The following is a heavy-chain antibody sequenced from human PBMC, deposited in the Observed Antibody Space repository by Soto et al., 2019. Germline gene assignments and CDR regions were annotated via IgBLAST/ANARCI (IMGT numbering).Heavy chain of an antibody. J-gene: IGHJ6*02. CDR1: GYTFTSYG. D-gene: IGHD3-10*01. CDR3: ARAYLKDVGYGSGSYYNNYYYYGMDV. V-gene: IGHV1-18*04. Sequence: ASVKVSCKASGYTFTSYGISWVRQAPGQGLEWMGWISAYNGNTNYAQKLQGRVTMTTDTSTSTAHMELRSLRSDDTAVYYCARAYLKDVGYGSGSYYNNYYYYGMDVWGQGTTVTVSS. CDR2: ISAYNGNT.